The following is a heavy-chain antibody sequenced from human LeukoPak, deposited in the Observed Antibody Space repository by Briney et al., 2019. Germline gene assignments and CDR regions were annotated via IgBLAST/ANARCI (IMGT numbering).Heavy chain of an antibody. D-gene: IGHD2-8*01. Sequence: SLETLSLTCTVSGGSISTYYRTWIRQPAGKGLEWIGHIYISGTTNYSPSLKSRVTMSVDTSKNQFSLKLSSVTAADTAVYYCARERTSCTNGVCRTPRWFDPWGQGILVTVSS. V-gene: IGHV4-4*07. CDR2: IYISGTT. CDR3: ARERTSCTNGVCRTPRWFDP. J-gene: IGHJ5*02. CDR1: GGSISTYY.